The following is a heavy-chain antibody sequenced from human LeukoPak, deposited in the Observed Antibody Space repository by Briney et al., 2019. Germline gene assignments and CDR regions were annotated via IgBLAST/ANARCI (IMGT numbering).Heavy chain of an antibody. J-gene: IGHJ4*02. V-gene: IGHV4-39*01. CDR1: GASISGGGYF. CDR3: GYDFWSGPFDY. CDR2: IYYSGST. Sequence: SETLSLTCTVSGASISGGGYFWGWIRQPPGKGLEWIGSIYYSGSTYYNPSLKSRVTISVDTSKNQFSLKLSSVTAADTAVYYCGYDFWSGPFDYWGQGTLVTVSS. D-gene: IGHD3-3*01.